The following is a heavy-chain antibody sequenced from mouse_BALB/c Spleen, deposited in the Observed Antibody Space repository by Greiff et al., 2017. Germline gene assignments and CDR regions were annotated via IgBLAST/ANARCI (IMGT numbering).Heavy chain of an antibody. CDR2: INSNGGST. V-gene: IGHV5-6-3*01. J-gene: IGHJ1*01. CDR1: GFTFSSYG. D-gene: IGHD2-2*01. CDR3: ARDDGYDPYWYFDV. Sequence: EVHLVESGGGLVQPGGSLKLSCAASGFTFSSYGMSWVRQTPDKRLELVATINSNGGSTYYPDSVKGRFTISRDNAKNTLYLQMSSLKSEDTAMYYCARDDGYDPYWYFDVWGAGTTVTVSS.